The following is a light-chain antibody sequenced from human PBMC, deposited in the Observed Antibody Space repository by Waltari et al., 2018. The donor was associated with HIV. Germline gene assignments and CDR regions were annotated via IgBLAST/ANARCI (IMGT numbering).Light chain of an antibody. CDR2: RDN. CDR3: AAWDDSLSGSYV. J-gene: IGLJ1*01. V-gene: IGLV1-47*01. Sequence: QSVLTQPPSASGTPGQRVIVSCSGSSFNIGRNFVSWSQQLPGTAPKVLIFRDNQRPSGVPDRFSGSKSGASASLAISGLRSEDEADYYCAAWDDSLSGSYVFGPGTKVTVL. CDR1: SFNIGRNF.